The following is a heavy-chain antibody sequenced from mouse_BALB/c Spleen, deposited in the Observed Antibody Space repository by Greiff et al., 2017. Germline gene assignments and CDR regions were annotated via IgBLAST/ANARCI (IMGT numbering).Heavy chain of an antibody. CDR1: GYTFTSYY. CDR2: INPSNGGT. V-gene: IGHV1S81*02. J-gene: IGHJ1*01. Sequence: QVQLKQSGAELVKPGASVKLSCKASGYTFTSYYMYWVKQRPGQGLEWIGEINPSNGGTNFNEKFKSKATLTVDKSSSTAYMQLSSLTSEDSAVYYCTRGVRRSWYFDVWGAGTTVTVSS. CDR3: TRGVRRSWYFDV. D-gene: IGHD2-14*01.